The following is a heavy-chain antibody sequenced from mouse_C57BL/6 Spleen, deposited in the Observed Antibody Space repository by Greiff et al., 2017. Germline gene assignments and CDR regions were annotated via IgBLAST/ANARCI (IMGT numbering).Heavy chain of an antibody. Sequence: QVQPPPPFSYLLKPGASVKMSCKASGYTFTSYWITWVKQRPGQGLEWIGDIYPGSGSTNYNEKFKSKATLTVDTSSSTAYMQLSSLTSEDSAVYYCARGYDAMDYWGQGTSVTVSS. CDR1: GYTFTSYW. V-gene: IGHV1-55*01. D-gene: IGHD2-10*02. CDR3: ARGYDAMDY. J-gene: IGHJ4*01. CDR2: IYPGSGST.